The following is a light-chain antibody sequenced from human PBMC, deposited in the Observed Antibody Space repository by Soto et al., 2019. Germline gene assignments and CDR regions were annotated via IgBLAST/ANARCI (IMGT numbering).Light chain of an antibody. CDR3: GTWDSSLTTFV. CDR1: SSNIGKYY. CDR2: END. Sequence: QSALTQPLSVSAAPGQKVTMSCSGSSSNIGKYYVSWHQQLPGTAPKLLIYENDKRPSGIPDRFSGSKSGTSATLGITGLQTGDEADYYCGTWDSSLTTFVFGTGPKVTVL. J-gene: IGLJ1*01. V-gene: IGLV1-51*02.